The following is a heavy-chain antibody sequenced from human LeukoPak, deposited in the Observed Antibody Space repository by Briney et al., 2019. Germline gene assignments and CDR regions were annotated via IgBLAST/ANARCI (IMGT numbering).Heavy chain of an antibody. CDR3: AKDSSGSSSDFDY. V-gene: IGHV3-33*06. J-gene: IGHJ4*02. CDR1: GFTVSSNY. CDR2: IWYDGSNK. D-gene: IGHD6-6*01. Sequence: GGSLRLSCAASGFTVSSNYMNWVRQAPGKGLEWVAVIWYDGSNKYYADSVKGRFTISKDNSRNTLYLQMNSLRAEDTAVYYCAKDSSGSSSDFDYWGQGTLVTVSS.